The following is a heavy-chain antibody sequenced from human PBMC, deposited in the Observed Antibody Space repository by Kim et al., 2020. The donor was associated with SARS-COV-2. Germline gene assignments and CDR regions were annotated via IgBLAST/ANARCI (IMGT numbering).Heavy chain of an antibody. D-gene: IGHD1-1*01. J-gene: IGHJ4*02. CDR1: GYTFTSYY. Sequence: ASVKVSCKASGYTFTSYYMHWVRQAPGQGLEWMGIINPSGGSTSYAQKFQGRVTMTRDTSTSTVYMELSSLRSEDTAVYYCARMPQATGTTAHLFDYWGQGTLVTVSS. V-gene: IGHV1-46*01. CDR3: ARMPQATGTTAHLFDY. CDR2: INPSGGST.